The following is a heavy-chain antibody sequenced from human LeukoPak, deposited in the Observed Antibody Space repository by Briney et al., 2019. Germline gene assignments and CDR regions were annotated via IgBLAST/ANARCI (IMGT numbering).Heavy chain of an antibody. J-gene: IGHJ4*02. D-gene: IGHD4-11*01. CDR2: IYYSGST. V-gene: IGHV4-28*03. Sequence: PSETLSLTCAVSGYSISSSNWWGWIRQPPGKGLEWIGYIYYSGSTYYNPSLKSRVTISLDTSKNQFSLKLSSVTAADTAVYYCARDNYSFDYWGQGTLVTVSS. CDR3: ARDNYSFDY. CDR1: GYSISSSNW.